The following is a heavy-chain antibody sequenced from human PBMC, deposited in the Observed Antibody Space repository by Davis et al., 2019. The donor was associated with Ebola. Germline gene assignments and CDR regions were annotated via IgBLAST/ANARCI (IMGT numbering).Heavy chain of an antibody. Sequence: GESLKISCAASGFTFSTYWMHWVRQAPGKGLEWVANINQDGSEKYYVDSVKGRFTISRDNAKNSLYLQMNSLRAEDTAVYYCAREIEYYEILTGYFPNWGQGTLVTVSS. CDR3: AREIEYYEILTGYFPN. D-gene: IGHD3-9*01. CDR2: INQDGSEK. J-gene: IGHJ4*02. CDR1: GFTFSTYW. V-gene: IGHV3-7*03.